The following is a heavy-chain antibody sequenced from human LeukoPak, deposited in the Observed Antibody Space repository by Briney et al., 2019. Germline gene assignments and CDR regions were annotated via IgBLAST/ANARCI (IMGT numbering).Heavy chain of an antibody. V-gene: IGHV5-10-1*01. D-gene: IGHD3-10*01. J-gene: IGHJ3*02. CDR3: ARLLPGLNLFRGSFDI. CDR2: IDLSPSDSYT. Sequence: GGSLRISCKGSGYSFTNYWITWVRQMPGKGVEGMGMIDLSPSDSYTTYSPSFQGHVTISADKSINSAYLQWSSLRASDTAVYYCARLLPGLNLFRGSFDIWGQGTRVTVSS. CDR1: GYSFTNYW.